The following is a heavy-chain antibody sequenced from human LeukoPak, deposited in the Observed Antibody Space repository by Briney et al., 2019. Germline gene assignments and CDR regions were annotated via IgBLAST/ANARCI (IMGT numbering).Heavy chain of an antibody. D-gene: IGHD1-26*01. CDR2: INPNSGGT. V-gene: IGHV1-2*02. J-gene: IGHJ6*03. Sequence: ASVKVSCKASGYTFADYYMQKVRQAPGQGLEWMGWINPNSGGTNYAQKFQGRVTMTRDTSISTAYMELSSLRSDDSAVYYCARGVSGAYYYYYMDVWGKGTTVTVSS. CDR3: ARGVSGAYYYYYMDV. CDR1: GYTFADYY.